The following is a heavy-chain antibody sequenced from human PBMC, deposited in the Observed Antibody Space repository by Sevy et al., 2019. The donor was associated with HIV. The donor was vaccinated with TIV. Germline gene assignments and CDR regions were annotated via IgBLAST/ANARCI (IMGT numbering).Heavy chain of an antibody. CDR2: VDPSGGNA. V-gene: IGHV1-46*01. CDR3: VRADPAQHFDS. J-gene: IGHJ4*02. Sequence: ASVKVSCKASADTFTNNYIHWVRQAPGLGLEWMGIVDPSGGNASCAQRFQDRVTLTRDTSTSTLYMDLTSLTSEDTAVYYCVRADPAQHFDSWGQGTLVTVSS. CDR1: ADTFTNNY.